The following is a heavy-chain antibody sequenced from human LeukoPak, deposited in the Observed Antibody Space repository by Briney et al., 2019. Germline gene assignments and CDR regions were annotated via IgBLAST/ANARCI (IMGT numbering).Heavy chain of an antibody. V-gene: IGHV5-51*01. D-gene: IGHD3-10*01. CDR3: ARRRPGSADAFDI. CDR1: GYSFTSYW. J-gene: IGHJ3*02. Sequence: HGESLKISCKGSGYSFTSYWIGWVRQMPGKGLEWMGIIYPGDSDTRYSSSFQGQVTISADKFISTAYLQWSSLKASDTAMYYCARRRPGSADAFDIWGQGTMVTVSS. CDR2: IYPGDSDT.